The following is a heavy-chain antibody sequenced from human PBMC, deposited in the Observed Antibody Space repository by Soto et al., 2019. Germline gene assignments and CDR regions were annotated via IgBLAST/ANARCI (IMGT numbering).Heavy chain of an antibody. CDR1: GYTFTGYY. V-gene: IGHV1-2*02. CDR2: INPNSGGT. D-gene: IGHD3-9*01. CDR3: ARDFDYDNYYYYGIDV. J-gene: IGHJ6*02. Sequence: QVQLVQSGAEVKKPGASVKVSCKASGYTFTGYYMHWVRQAPGQGRAWMGWINPNSGGTNYAQKFQGRVTITRDTSISTAYMELSRLRSDDTAVDYCARDFDYDNYYYYGIDVWGQGTTVTVSS.